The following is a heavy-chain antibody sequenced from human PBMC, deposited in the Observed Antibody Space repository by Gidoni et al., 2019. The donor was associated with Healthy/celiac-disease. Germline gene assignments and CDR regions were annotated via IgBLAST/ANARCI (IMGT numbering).Heavy chain of an antibody. J-gene: IGHJ4*02. V-gene: IGHV4-31*03. CDR3: ARAGRPAGYFDWLVPTNRPAGLSKEFDY. CDR2: LYYSGST. CDR1: GGSISRGGYY. D-gene: IGHD3-9*01. Sequence: QVQLQESGPGLVKPSQTLFLTCPVPGGSISRGGYYWRWTRLPPAKGLEWIGHLYYSGSTSYNPSVKSRVTISVDTSKNQFSLKLSSVTAADTAVYYCARAGRPAGYFDWLVPTNRPAGLSKEFDYWGQGTLVTVSS.